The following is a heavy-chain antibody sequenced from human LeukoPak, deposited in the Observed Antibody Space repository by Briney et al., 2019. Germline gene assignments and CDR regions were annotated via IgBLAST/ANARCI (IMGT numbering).Heavy chain of an antibody. CDR1: GFTVSSKY. CDR3: ARGLFASGSYYNFFDY. CDR2: IFNGGST. D-gene: IGHD3-10*01. V-gene: IGHV3-66*01. J-gene: IGHJ4*02. Sequence: QPGGSLRLSCAASGFTVSSKYMSWVRQAPGKGLEWVSVIFNGGSTYYADSVKGRFTISTDNSKNMLYLQVNSLRAEDTAVYYCARGLFASGSYYNFFDYWAQGTLVTVSS.